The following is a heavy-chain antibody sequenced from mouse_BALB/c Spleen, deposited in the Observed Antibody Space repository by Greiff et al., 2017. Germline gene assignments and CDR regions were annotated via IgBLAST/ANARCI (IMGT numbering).Heavy chain of an antibody. V-gene: IGHV1S29*02. Sequence: VQLQQSGPEPVKPGASVKMSCKASGYTFTSYVMHWVKQSHGKSLEWIGYIYPYNGGTGYNQKFKGKAKLTAVTSTSTAYMELSSLTNEDSAVYYCTRDGAPYGNYDYFDYGGQGTTLTVSS. CDR2: IYPYNGGT. D-gene: IGHD2-1*01. CDR3: TRDGAPYGNYDYFDY. J-gene: IGHJ2*01. CDR1: GYTFTSYV.